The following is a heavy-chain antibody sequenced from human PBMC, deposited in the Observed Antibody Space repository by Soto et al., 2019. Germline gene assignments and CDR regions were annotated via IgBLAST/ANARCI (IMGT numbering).Heavy chain of an antibody. J-gene: IGHJ6*03. CDR2: LFSSGTT. D-gene: IGHD2-21*01. V-gene: IGHV4-30-4*01. Sequence: QVQLRESGPGLVMPSQTLSLTCTVSGDSIGIGNKYWSWIRQAPGKGLELIGYLFSSGTTYYNPSLTSRLTMSLATSQIQCSLKHNSVTAAYTAISFWARVPSTFDFYSTMDVLAKGTTASVS. CDR3: ARVPSTFDFYSTMDV. CDR1: GDSIGIGNKY.